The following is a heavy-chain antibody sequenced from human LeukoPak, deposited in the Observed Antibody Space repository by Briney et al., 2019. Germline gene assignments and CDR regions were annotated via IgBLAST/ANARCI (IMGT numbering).Heavy chain of an antibody. CDR3: AKDRGYCSGGSCPELRYYYYYYGMDV. CDR2: ISYDGSNK. Sequence: PGRSLRLSCAASGFTFSSYGRHWVRQAPGKGLEWVAVISYDGSNKYYADSVKGRFTISRDNSKNTLYLQMNSLRAEDTAVYYCAKDRGYCSGGSCPELRYYYYYYGMDVWGKGTTVTVSS. CDR1: GFTFSSYG. V-gene: IGHV3-30*18. D-gene: IGHD2-15*01. J-gene: IGHJ6*04.